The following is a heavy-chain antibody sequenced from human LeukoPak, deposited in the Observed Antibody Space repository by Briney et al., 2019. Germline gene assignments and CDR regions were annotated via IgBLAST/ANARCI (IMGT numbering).Heavy chain of an antibody. CDR3: ARSNRLPDWYFDL. CDR2: IYYSGST. D-gene: IGHD4-11*01. CDR1: GGSISSSSYY. Sequence: PSETLSLTCTVSGGSISSSSYYWGWIRQPPGKGLEWIGSIYYSGSTYYNPSLKSRVTISVDTSKNQFSLKLSSVTAADTAVYYCARSNRLPDWYFDLWGRGTLVTVSS. V-gene: IGHV4-39*01. J-gene: IGHJ2*01.